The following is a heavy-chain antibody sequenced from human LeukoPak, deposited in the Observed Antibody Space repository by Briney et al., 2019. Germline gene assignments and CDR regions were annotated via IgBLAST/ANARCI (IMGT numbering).Heavy chain of an antibody. CDR3: ARDTYGDYRFFDY. J-gene: IGHJ4*02. CDR1: GYTFTSYA. CDR2: INAGNGNT. D-gene: IGHD4-17*01. Sequence: GASVKVSCKASGYTFTSYAMHWVRQAPGQRLEWMGWINAGNGNTKYSQKFQGRVTITRDTSASTAYMELSSLRSKDTAVYYCARDTYGDYRFFDYWGQGTLVTVSS. V-gene: IGHV1-3*01.